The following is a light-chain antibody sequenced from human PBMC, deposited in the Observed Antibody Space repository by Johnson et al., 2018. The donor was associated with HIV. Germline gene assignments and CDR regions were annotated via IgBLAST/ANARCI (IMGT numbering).Light chain of an antibody. V-gene: IGLV1-51*01. CDR1: SSNIGHNY. Sequence: QSVLTQPPSVSAAPGQKVTISCSGSSSNIGHNYVSWYQQLPGTAPKLLIYDNNKRPSGIPDRFSGSKSGTSATLGITGLQTGDEADYYCGTWDSILSGGVFGTGTTVTVL. J-gene: IGLJ1*01. CDR3: GTWDSILSGGV. CDR2: DNN.